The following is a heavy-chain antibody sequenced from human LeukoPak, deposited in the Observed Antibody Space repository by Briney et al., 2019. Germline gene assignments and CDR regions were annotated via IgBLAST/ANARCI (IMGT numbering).Heavy chain of an antibody. D-gene: IGHD1-26*01. CDR3: AKGGLIVGAIVDY. V-gene: IGHV3-74*01. J-gene: IGHJ4*02. CDR1: GFTFSSYW. Sequence: GGSLRLSCAASGFTFSSYWMHWVRQAPGKGLVWVSRINSDGSSTSYADSVKGRFTISRDNAKNTLYLQMNSLRAEDTAVYYCAKGGLIVGAIVDYWGQGTLVTVSS. CDR2: INSDGSST.